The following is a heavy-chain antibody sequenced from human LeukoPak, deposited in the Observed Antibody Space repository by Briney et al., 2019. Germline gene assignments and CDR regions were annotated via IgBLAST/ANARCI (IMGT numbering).Heavy chain of an antibody. D-gene: IGHD3/OR15-3a*01. CDR2: IRADGTNQ. CDR1: GFTFTSYG. V-gene: IGHV3-30*02. Sequence: GSLRLSCAASGFTFTSYGVHWVPQAPGKGLGWGAFIRADGTNQYYADFVKGRFTISRDNSKNTLYLQMSSLTAEDTAVYYCAKDSQLWAAYFDYWGQGTLVTVSS. J-gene: IGHJ4*02. CDR3: AKDSQLWAAYFDY.